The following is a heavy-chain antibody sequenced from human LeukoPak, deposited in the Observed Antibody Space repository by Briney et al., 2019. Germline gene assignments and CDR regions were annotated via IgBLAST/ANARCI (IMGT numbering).Heavy chain of an antibody. CDR1: GYTFTSYG. Sequence: ASVKVSCKASGYTFTSYGISWVRQAPGQGLEWMGWISAYNGYTNYAQKLQGRVTMTTDTSTSTAYMELRSLRSDDTAVYYCARVFVLRFLEWLPNWFDPWGQGTLVTVSS. V-gene: IGHV1-18*01. D-gene: IGHD3-3*01. CDR3: ARVFVLRFLEWLPNWFDP. CDR2: ISAYNGYT. J-gene: IGHJ5*02.